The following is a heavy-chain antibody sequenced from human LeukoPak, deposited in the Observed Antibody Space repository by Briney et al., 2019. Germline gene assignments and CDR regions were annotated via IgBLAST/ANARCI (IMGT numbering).Heavy chain of an antibody. V-gene: IGHV4-61*01. Sequence: SETLSLTCTASGGSVSSGSYYWSWIRQPPGKGLEWIGYIYYSGSTNYNPSVKSRVTMSLDTSKNQFSLKLTSVTAADTAVYYCTRGGDPGAFDIWGQGTMVTVSS. J-gene: IGHJ3*02. CDR3: TRGGDPGAFDI. CDR2: IYYSGST. D-gene: IGHD3-10*01. CDR1: GGSVSSGSYY.